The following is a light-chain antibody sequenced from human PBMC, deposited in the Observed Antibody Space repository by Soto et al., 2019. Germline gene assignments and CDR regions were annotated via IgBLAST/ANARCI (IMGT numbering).Light chain of an antibody. V-gene: IGKV1-9*01. Sequence: DIQLTQSPSFLSASVGDRVTITCRASQGISSYLAWYQQKPGKAPNLLMYAASTLQSGVPSRFSGSGSGTVFTLTISSLQPEDFATYYCQQVYTYPTFGQGTRLEIK. CDR2: AAS. J-gene: IGKJ5*01. CDR1: QGISSY. CDR3: QQVYTYPT.